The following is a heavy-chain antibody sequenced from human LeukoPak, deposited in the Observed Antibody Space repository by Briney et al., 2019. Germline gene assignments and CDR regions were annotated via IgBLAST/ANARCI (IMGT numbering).Heavy chain of an antibody. V-gene: IGHV3-23*01. CDR1: GFTFSSYA. Sequence: GGSLRLSCAASGFTFSSYAMSWVRQAPGKGLEWVSAISGSGGSTYYADSVKGRFTISRDNAKNSLYLQMNSLRAEDTAVYYCAGYYSGNGYFDYWGQGTLVTVSS. D-gene: IGHD4-23*01. CDR2: ISGSGGST. CDR3: AGYYSGNGYFDY. J-gene: IGHJ4*02.